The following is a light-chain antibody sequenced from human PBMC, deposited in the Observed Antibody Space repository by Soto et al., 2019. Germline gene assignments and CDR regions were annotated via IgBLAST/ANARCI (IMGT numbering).Light chain of an antibody. CDR1: ENVGSDY. J-gene: IGKJ3*01. V-gene: IGKV3D-20*02. CDR3: QQRRNWPPFT. Sequence: EVVLTQSPGTLSFSPGERATLSCRASENVGSDYLAWYQQKPGQAPRVLIYGASSRATGIPDRFTGSGSGTDFTLTISRLEPEDFAVYYCQQRRNWPPFTLGPGTKVDIK. CDR2: GAS.